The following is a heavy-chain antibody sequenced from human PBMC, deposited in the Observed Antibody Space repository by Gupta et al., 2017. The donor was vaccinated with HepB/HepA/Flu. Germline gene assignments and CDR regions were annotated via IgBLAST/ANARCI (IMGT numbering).Heavy chain of an antibody. CDR1: GFTFNNYG. V-gene: IGHV3-30*03. D-gene: IGHD3-3*01. Sequence: QVQLVESGGGVVQPGKSLRLSCAASGFTFNNYGMNWVPPAPGKGLEWVAVISFDGVDKYYTDSLRGRFTISRDNSRNTLYLQMNLLTPEDTAVYSCARGPDCWSGYSGGAFDLWGQGILVTVSS. CDR2: ISFDGVDK. J-gene: IGHJ4*02. CDR3: ARGPDCWSGYSGGAFDL.